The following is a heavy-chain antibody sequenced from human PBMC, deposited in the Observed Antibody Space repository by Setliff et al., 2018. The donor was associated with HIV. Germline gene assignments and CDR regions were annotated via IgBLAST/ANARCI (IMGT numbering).Heavy chain of an antibody. CDR3: ARARITMTGGRLEPYAFDR. CDR2: VHSPGTT. J-gene: IGHJ3*01. Sequence: PSETLSLTCTVSGGSFSTYYWSWIRQPAGEGLEYLGRVHSPGTTIYNPSRKSRVTMSVDTSENQLSLKLRSVTAADTAVYYCARARITMTGGRLEPYAFDRWGQGTKVTVSS. CDR1: GGSFSTYY. D-gene: IGHD3-22*01. V-gene: IGHV4-4*07.